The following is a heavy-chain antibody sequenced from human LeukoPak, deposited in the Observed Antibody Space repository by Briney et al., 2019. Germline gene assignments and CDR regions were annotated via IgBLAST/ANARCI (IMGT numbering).Heavy chain of an antibody. V-gene: IGHV5-51*04. D-gene: IGHD1-26*01. J-gene: IGHJ4*02. CDR3: ARSSSYRDFDY. CDR2: IYPGDSDT. CDR1: GYSFTSYW. Sequence: GEALKISCKGSGYSFTSYWIGWVRQMPGKGLEWMGIIYPGDSDTRYSPSFQGQVTISADKPISTAYLQWSSLKASDTALYYCARSSSYRDFDYWGQGTLVTVSS.